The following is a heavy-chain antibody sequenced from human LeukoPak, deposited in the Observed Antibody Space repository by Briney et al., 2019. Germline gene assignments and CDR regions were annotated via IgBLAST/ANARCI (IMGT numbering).Heavy chain of an antibody. Sequence: ASVKVACKASGYTFTSYDINWVRQATGQQLEWMGWMNPNSGNTGYAQKFQGRVTMTRNTSISTAYMELSSLRSEDTAVYYCARGRAVLLWFGELFNWFDPWGQGTLVTVSS. CDR1: GYTFTSYD. CDR3: ARGRAVLLWFGELFNWFDP. D-gene: IGHD3-10*01. CDR2: MNPNSGNT. J-gene: IGHJ5*02. V-gene: IGHV1-8*01.